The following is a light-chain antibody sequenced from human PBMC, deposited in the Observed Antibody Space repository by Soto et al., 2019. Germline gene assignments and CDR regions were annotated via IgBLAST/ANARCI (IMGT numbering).Light chain of an antibody. CDR3: QQFDELPRT. CDR2: DAS. Sequence: DIQMTQSPSSLSTSVGDSVAITCQASQDIRNNLNWYQQKLGKAPKPLIYDASNLETGVPSRFSGSGSGTDFTLTISSLQPEDVATYYCQQFDELPRTFGQRTKLEIK. CDR1: QDIRNN. V-gene: IGKV1-33*01. J-gene: IGKJ2*01.